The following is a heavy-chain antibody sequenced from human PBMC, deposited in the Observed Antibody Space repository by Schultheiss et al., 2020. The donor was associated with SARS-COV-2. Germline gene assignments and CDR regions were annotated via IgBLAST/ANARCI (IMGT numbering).Heavy chain of an antibody. CDR3: ARGEYSSGWPPTFDY. CDR2: ISSSSSTI. CDR1: GFTFDDYT. D-gene: IGHD6-19*01. V-gene: IGHV3-48*01. Sequence: GGSLRLSCAASGFTFDDYTMHWVRQAPGKGLEWVSYISSSSSTIYYADSVKGRFTISRDNAKNSLYLQMNSLRAEDTAVYYCARGEYSSGWPPTFDYWGQGTLVTVAS. J-gene: IGHJ4*02.